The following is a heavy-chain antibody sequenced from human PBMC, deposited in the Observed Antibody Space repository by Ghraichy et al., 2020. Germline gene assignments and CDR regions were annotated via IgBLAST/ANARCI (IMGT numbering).Heavy chain of an antibody. CDR2: INHSGST. CDR3: ARAHYDILTYYYYSMDV. J-gene: IGHJ6*02. CDR1: GGSFSGYY. V-gene: IGHV4-34*01. Sequence: SETLSLTCAVYGGSFSGYYWSWIRQPPGKGLEWIGEINHSGSTNYNPSLKSRVTISVDTSKNQFSLKLSSVTAADTAVYYCARAHYDILTYYYYSMDVWGQGTTVTVSS. D-gene: IGHD3-9*01.